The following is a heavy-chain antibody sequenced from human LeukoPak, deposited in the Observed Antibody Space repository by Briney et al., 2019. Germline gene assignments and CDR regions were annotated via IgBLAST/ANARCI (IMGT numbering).Heavy chain of an antibody. J-gene: IGHJ4*02. CDR2: INPNSGGT. CDR1: GYTFTGYY. V-gene: IGHV1-2*02. D-gene: IGHD3-22*01. Sequence: APVTVSCKPSGYTFTGYYMHWVRQAPGQGLEWMGWINPNSGGTNYAQKFQGRVTMTRDTSISTGYMELSRLRSDDTAVYYCARDLGYDSSGYWYWGQGTLVTVSS. CDR3: ARDLGYDSSGYWY.